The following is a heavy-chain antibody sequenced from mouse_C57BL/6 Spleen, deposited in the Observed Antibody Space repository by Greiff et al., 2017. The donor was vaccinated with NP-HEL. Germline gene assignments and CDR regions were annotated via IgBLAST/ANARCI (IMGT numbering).Heavy chain of an antibody. J-gene: IGHJ2*01. CDR1: GYTFTSYW. CDR2: IDPNSGGT. CDR3: ARDYYGSRFDY. V-gene: IGHV1-72*01. D-gene: IGHD1-1*01. Sequence: VQLQQPGAELVKPGASVKLSCKASGYTFTSYWMHWVKQRPGRGLEWIGRIDPNSGGTKYNEKFKSKVTLSVDKPSSTAYMPLSSLTSEDSAVYYCARDYYGSRFDYWGQGTTLTVSS.